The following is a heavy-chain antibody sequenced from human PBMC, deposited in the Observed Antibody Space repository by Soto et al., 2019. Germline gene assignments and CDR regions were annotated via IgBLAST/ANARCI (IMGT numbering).Heavy chain of an antibody. V-gene: IGHV3-21*01. CDR2: ISSSSSYI. J-gene: IGHJ5*02. D-gene: IGHD2-2*02. CDR1: GFTFSSYS. CDR3: ARDLYLNPGSNPLFDP. Sequence: GGSLRLSCAASGFTFSSYSMNWVRQAPGKGLEWVSSISSSSSYIYYADSVKGRFTISRDNAKNSLYLQMNSLRAEDTAVYYFARDLYLNPGSNPLFDPWGQGTLVTVSS.